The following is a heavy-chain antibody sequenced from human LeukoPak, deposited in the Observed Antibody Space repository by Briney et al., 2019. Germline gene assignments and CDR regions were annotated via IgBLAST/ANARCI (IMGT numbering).Heavy chain of an antibody. CDR2: INAGNGNT. D-gene: IGHD3-10*01. CDR3: ARDLPPGSPYYYYYGMDV. Sequence: ASVKVSCKASGYTFTSYAMHWVRQAPGQRLEWMGWINAGNGNTKYSQKFQGRVTITRDTSASTAYMELSSLRSEDTAVYYCARDLPPGSPYYYYYGMDVWGQGTTVTVSS. CDR1: GYTFTSYA. J-gene: IGHJ6*02. V-gene: IGHV1-3*01.